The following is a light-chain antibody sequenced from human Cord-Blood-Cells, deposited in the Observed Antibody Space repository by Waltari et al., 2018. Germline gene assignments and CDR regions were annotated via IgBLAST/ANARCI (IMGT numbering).Light chain of an antibody. V-gene: IGLV1-40*01. CDR2: GNS. Sequence: QSVLPQPPSVSGAPGQRVTIPCTGRSSHIGAGYDVHWYQQLPGTAPKLLIYGNSNRPSGVPDRFSGSKSGTSASLAITGLQAEDEADYYCQSYDSSLSGSVFGGGTKLTVL. CDR3: QSYDSSLSGSV. J-gene: IGLJ2*01. CDR1: SSHIGAGYD.